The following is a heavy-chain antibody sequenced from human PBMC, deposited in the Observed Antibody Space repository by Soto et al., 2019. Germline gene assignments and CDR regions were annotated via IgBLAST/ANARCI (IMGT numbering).Heavy chain of an antibody. CDR3: AREETGTSWFDP. CDR2: IIPIFGTA. D-gene: IGHD1-7*01. V-gene: IGHV1-69*13. Sequence: SVKVSCKASGGTFSSYAISWVRQAPGQGLEWMGGIIPIFGTANYAQKFQGRVTITADESTSTAYMELSSLRSEDTAVYYCAREETGTSWFDPWGQGTLVTVS. J-gene: IGHJ5*02. CDR1: GGTFSSYA.